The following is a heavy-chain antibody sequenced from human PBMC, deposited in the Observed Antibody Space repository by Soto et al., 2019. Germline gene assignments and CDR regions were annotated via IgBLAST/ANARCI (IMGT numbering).Heavy chain of an antibody. CDR1: GGSISSYY. D-gene: IGHD3-3*01. V-gene: IGHV4-59*08. CDR2: IYYSGST. CDR3: ARGPSADKIDF. J-gene: IGHJ4*02. Sequence: PSETLSLTCTVSGGSISSYYWSWIRQPPGKGLEWIGHIYYSGSTYNNPSLKSRVTISVDTSKNQFSLKLSSVTAADTAVYYCARGPSADKIDFWGQGTLVTVSS.